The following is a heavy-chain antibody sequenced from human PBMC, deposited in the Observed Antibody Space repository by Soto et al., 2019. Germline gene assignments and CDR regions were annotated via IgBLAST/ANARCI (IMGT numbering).Heavy chain of an antibody. CDR3: ARDQGAGADPGGYYGMDV. CDR1: GGTFSSYA. V-gene: IGHV1-69*06. D-gene: IGHD1-26*01. Sequence: QVQLVQSGAEVQKPGSSVKVSCKASGGTFSSYAISWVRQAPGQGLEWMVGIIPIFGTANYAQKFQGRVTITADKSTSTAYMELSSLRSEDTAVYYWARDQGAGADPGGYYGMDVWGQGTTVTVSS. J-gene: IGHJ6*02. CDR2: IIPIFGTA.